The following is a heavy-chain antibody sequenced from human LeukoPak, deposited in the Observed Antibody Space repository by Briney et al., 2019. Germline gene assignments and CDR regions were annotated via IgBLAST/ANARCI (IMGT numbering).Heavy chain of an antibody. CDR3: ARDRDYYDSSGYYTHGEFDY. J-gene: IGHJ4*02. D-gene: IGHD3-22*01. Sequence: SETLSLTCTVSGGSISSSSYYWGWIRQPPGKGLEWIGSIYYSGSTYYNPSLKSRVTISVDTSKNQFSLKLSSVTAADTAVYYCARDRDYYDSSGYYTHGEFDYWGQGTLVTVSS. CDR1: GGSISSSSYY. V-gene: IGHV4-39*07. CDR2: IYYSGST.